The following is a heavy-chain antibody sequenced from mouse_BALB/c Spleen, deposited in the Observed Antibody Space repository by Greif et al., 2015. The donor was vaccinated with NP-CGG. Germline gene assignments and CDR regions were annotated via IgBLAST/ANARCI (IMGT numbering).Heavy chain of an antibody. CDR1: GYTFTSYW. J-gene: IGHJ4*01. V-gene: IGHV1S81*02. CDR2: INPSNGRT. CDR3: AIYDGYYYYAMDY. D-gene: IGHD2-3*01. Sequence: QVQLQQSGAELVKPGASVKLSCKASGYTFTSYWMHWVKQRLGQGLEWIGEINPSNGRTNYNEKFKSKATLTVDKSSSTAYMQLSSLTSEDSAVYYCAIYDGYYYYAMDYWGRGTSVTVSS.